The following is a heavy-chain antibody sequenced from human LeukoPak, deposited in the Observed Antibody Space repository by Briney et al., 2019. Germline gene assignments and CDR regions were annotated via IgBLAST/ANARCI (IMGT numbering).Heavy chain of an antibody. CDR3: ARGVYSSNNWFDP. J-gene: IGHJ5*02. V-gene: IGHV3-53*01. D-gene: IGHD6-13*01. Sequence: GGSLRLSCAASGFTVSSNYMSWVRQAPGKGLEWVSVIYSGSSTYYAESVKGRFTISRDNSKNTLYLQMNSLRAEDTAVYYCARGVYSSNNWFDPWGQGTLVTVSS. CDR2: IYSGSST. CDR1: GFTVSSNY.